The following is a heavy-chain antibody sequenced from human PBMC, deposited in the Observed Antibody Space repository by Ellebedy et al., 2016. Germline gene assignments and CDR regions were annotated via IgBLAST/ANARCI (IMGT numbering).Heavy chain of an antibody. Sequence: SVKVSCXASGYTFTGYYIHWVRQAPGQGLEWMGWINPNSGDTKYSQKFQGWVTMTRDTSITTAYMELNRLTSYDTAVYYCARQYSSGWFFDHWGQGTLLTVSS. D-gene: IGHD6-19*01. CDR1: GYTFTGYY. J-gene: IGHJ4*02. V-gene: IGHV1-2*04. CDR2: INPNSGDT. CDR3: ARQYSSGWFFDH.